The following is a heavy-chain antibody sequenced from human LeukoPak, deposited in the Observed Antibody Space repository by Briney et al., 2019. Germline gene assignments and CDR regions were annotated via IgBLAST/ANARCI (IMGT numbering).Heavy chain of an antibody. D-gene: IGHD3-9*01. CDR2: ISSSCSTI. CDR3: ATPPLRYFDWPIN. Sequence: GGSLRLSCAASGFTFSSYEMNWVRQAPGKGLEWVSYISSSCSTIYYADSVKGRFTISRDNAKNSLYLQMNSLRAEDTAVYYCATPPLRYFDWPINWGQGTLVTVSS. CDR1: GFTFSSYE. V-gene: IGHV3-48*03. J-gene: IGHJ4*02.